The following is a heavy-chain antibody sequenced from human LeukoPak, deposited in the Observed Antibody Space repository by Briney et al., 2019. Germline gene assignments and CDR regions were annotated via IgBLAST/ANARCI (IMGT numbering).Heavy chain of an antibody. J-gene: IGHJ4*02. CDR2: TNGAGVYT. CDR1: GFTFSSYA. CDR3: AKQYQMMTVIQTLDY. D-gene: IGHD2-21*02. V-gene: IGHV3-23*01. Sequence: GGSLRLSCAASGFTFSSYAMSWVRQAPGKGLEWVSATNGAGVYTYYAGSVKGRFTISRDNSKNTLHLQMNSLRAEDTALYYCAKQYQMMTVIQTLDYWGQGTLVTVSS.